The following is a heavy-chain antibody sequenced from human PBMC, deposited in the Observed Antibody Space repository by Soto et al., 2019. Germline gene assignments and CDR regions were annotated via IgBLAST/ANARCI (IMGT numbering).Heavy chain of an antibody. D-gene: IGHD1-20*01. J-gene: IGHJ4*02. CDR1: GFTFSSYA. Sequence: LRLSCAASGFTFSSYAMSWVRQAPGKGLEWVSAISGSGGSTYYADPVKGRFTISRDNSKNTLYLQMNSLRAEDTAVYYCAKDSITGTSFDYWGQGTLVTVSS. CDR2: ISGSGGST. V-gene: IGHV3-23*01. CDR3: AKDSITGTSFDY.